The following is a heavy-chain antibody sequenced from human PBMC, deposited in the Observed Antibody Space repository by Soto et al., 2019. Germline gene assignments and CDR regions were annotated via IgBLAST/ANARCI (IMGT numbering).Heavy chain of an antibody. CDR3: AAGFPPDY. J-gene: IGHJ4*02. CDR1: GFTFSTSW. CDR2: INGDGSEE. Sequence: EVQLVESGRVLVQPGGSLRVSCAASGFTFSTSWMNWVRQAPGKGLEWVANINGDGSEEYYVDSVRGRFTISRDNVKNSLFLQMNSLRAGDTAVYYCAAGFPPDYWGQGTLVTVSS. D-gene: IGHD3-10*01. V-gene: IGHV3-7*01.